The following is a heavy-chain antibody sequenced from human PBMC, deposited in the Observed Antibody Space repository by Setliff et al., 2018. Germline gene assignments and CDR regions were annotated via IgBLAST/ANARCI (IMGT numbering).Heavy chain of an antibody. D-gene: IGHD1-26*01. J-gene: IGHJ6*03. CDR3: ARSPPNRGVGQGHHMDV. CDR2: ISXYXXXX. Sequence: ASVKVSCKASGYAFGSSGISWVRQAPGQGLEWMGWISXYXXXXXXXQKFQGXXTMTIDTSTSTAYVEVRSLRSDDTALYYCARSPPNRGVGQGHHMDVWGKGTSVTVSS. CDR1: GYAFGSSG. V-gene: IGHV1-18*01.